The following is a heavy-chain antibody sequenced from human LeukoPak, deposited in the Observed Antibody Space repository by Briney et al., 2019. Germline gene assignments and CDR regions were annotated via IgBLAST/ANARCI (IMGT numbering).Heavy chain of an antibody. CDR3: VRTSLAGKRNDAFDI. D-gene: IGHD6-13*01. J-gene: IGHJ3*02. V-gene: IGHV4-59*01. Sequence: SETLSLTCTVSGGSISSYYWSWIRQPPGKGLEWIGYIYYSGSTNYNPSLKSRVTISVDTSKNQFSLKLSSVTAADTAVYYCVRTSLAGKRNDAFDIWGQGTMVTVSS. CDR2: IYYSGST. CDR1: GGSISSYY.